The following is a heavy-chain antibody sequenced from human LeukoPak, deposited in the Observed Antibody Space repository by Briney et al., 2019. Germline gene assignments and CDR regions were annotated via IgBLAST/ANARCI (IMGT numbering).Heavy chain of an antibody. Sequence: GGSLRLSCAASGFTFSSYAMHWVRQAPGRGLQWVSFISSTSSHIFYADSLKGRFTISRDNAKNSLYLQMNSLRAEDTAVYYCARDQTNYYDGRAEYFQYWGQGTLVTVSS. D-gene: IGHD3-22*01. CDR3: ARDQTNYYDGRAEYFQY. J-gene: IGHJ1*01. CDR1: GFTFSSYA. V-gene: IGHV3-21*01. CDR2: ISSTSSHI.